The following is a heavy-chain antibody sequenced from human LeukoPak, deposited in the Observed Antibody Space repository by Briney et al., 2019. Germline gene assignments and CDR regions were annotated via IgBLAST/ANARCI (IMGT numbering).Heavy chain of an antibody. V-gene: IGHV1-69*05. D-gene: IGHD5-18*01. Sequence: SVKVSCKASGGTFSSYAISWVRQAPGQGLEWMGGIIPIFGTANYAQKFQGRVTITTDESTSTAYMELSSLRTEDTAVYYCARGVRYSYANDYWGQGTLVTVSS. J-gene: IGHJ4*02. CDR3: ARGVRYSYANDY. CDR1: GGTFSSYA. CDR2: IIPIFGTA.